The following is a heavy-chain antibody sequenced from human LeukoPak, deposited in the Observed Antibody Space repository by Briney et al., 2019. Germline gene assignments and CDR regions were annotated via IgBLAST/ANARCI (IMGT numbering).Heavy chain of an antibody. J-gene: IGHJ4*02. CDR1: GISFSTYS. Sequence: GGSLRLSCATSGISFSTYSMNWVRQAPGKGLEWISYISSDSSSIYYADSVQGRFTISRDNAKNSLYLQMNSLRAEDTAVYYCARETKWLQSSFDYWGQGTLVTVSS. CDR3: ARETKWLQSSFDY. V-gene: IGHV3-48*04. D-gene: IGHD5-24*01. CDR2: ISSDSSSI.